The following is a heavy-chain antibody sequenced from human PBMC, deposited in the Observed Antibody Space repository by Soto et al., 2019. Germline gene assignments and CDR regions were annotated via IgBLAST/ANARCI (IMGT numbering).Heavy chain of an antibody. D-gene: IGHD5-18*01. CDR1: GCTVTSYY. V-gene: IGHV1-46*01. Sequence: DSVKVSCRASGCTVTSYYMHWVRQAPGQGLEWMGIINPSGGSTSYAQKFQGRVTMTRDTSTSTVYMELSSLRSEDTAVYYCARDGSPDTAMVTKGDYWGQGTLVTVSS. CDR2: INPSGGST. J-gene: IGHJ4*02. CDR3: ARDGSPDTAMVTKGDY.